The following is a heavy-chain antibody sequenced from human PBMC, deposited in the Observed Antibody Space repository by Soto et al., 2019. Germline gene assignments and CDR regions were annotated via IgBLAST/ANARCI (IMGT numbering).Heavy chain of an antibody. CDR1: GYTFTGYY. J-gene: IGHJ3*02. CDR2: INPNSGGT. V-gene: IGHV1-2*04. Sequence: SVKVSCKASGYTFTGYYMHWVRQAPGQGLEWMGWINPNSGGTNYAQKFQGWVTMTRDTSISTAYMELSRLRSDDTAVYYCAREMIKYYDILTGSATAHAFDIWGQGTMVTVSS. D-gene: IGHD3-9*01. CDR3: AREMIKYYDILTGSATAHAFDI.